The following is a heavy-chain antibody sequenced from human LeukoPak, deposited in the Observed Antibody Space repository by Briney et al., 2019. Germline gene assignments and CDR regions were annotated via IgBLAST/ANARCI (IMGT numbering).Heavy chain of an antibody. V-gene: IGHV4-59*08. D-gene: IGHD5-24*01. J-gene: IGHJ5*02. Sequence: SETLSLTCAVSGGPLTSYYWSWIRQPPGKGLEWIGFIYYRGSTNYNPSLESRVTISVDTSKNRFSLKLSSVTDADTAVYYCARHTAEKYNWFDRWGQGTLVTVSS. CDR3: ARHTAEKYNWFDR. CDR2: IYYRGST. CDR1: GGPLTSYY.